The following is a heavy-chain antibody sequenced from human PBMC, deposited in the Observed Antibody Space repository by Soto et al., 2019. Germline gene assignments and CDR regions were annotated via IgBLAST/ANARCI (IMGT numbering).Heavy chain of an antibody. Sequence: GGSLRLSCAASGLTFSSYGMHWVRQAPGKGLEWVAVISYDGRNKYYADSVKGRFTISRDNSKNTLYLQMSSLRAEDTAVYYCVKDGSSGWHYYYALDVWGQGTTVTVSS. V-gene: IGHV3-30*18. D-gene: IGHD6-19*01. CDR1: GLTFSSYG. CDR3: VKDGSSGWHYYYALDV. CDR2: ISYDGRNK. J-gene: IGHJ6*02.